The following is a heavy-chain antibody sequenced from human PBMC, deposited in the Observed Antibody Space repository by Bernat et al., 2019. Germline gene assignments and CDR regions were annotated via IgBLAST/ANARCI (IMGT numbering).Heavy chain of an antibody. D-gene: IGHD2-2*01. CDR3: ARRGYCSSTSCLYGMDV. CDR1: GFTFDDYG. V-gene: IGHV3-20*04. J-gene: IGHJ6*02. Sequence: EVQLVESGGGVVRPGGSLRLSCAASGFTFDDYGMSWVRLAPGKGLEWVSGITWNGGSTGYADSVKGRFTISRDNAKNSLYLQMNSLRAEDTALYYCARRGYCSSTSCLYGMDVWGQGTTVTVSS. CDR2: ITWNGGST.